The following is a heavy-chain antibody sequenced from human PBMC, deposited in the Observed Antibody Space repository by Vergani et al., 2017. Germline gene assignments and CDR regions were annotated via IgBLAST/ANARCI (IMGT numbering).Heavy chain of an antibody. V-gene: IGHV4-4*03. CDR2: ICHTEDT. J-gene: IGHJ4*02. Sequence: QVQLQESGPGLVKPPGTLSLTCAVSGDSISSNNCWTWVRQPPGKGLEWIGEICHTEDTKYSPSLKSRVTVSVDESKNQFSLKLISVTAADTAVYYCARHHRGPFDYWGQGTLVTVSS. CDR1: GDSISSNNC. CDR3: ARHHRGPFDY. D-gene: IGHD3/OR15-3a*01.